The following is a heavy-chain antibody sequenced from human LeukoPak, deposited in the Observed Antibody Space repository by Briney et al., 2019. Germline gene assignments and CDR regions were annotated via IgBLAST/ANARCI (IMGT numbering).Heavy chain of an antibody. V-gene: IGHV1-46*01. CDR3: ARDHVLGKAYYYYYGMDV. Sequence: GASVKVSCKASGYTFTSYYMHWVRQAPGQGLEWMGIINPSGGSTSYAQKFQGRVTMTRDTSTSTVYMELSSLRSEDKAVYYCARDHVLGKAYYYYYGMDVWGQGTTVTVSS. J-gene: IGHJ6*02. CDR1: GYTFTSYY. D-gene: IGHD2-8*02. CDR2: INPSGGST.